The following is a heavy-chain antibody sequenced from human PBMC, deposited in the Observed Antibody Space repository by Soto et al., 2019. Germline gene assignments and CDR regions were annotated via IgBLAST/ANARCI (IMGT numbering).Heavy chain of an antibody. Sequence: PAGSLRHSCASSEFAFRDYYMSSIRQAPGKGMEWVSYICISGSTIYYAVSVKGRFTISRDNAKNSLYLQMNSLRAEDTAVYYCARKRIGGTYYDFWSGPQSHDAFDIWGQGTMVTVSS. CDR1: EFAFRDYY. J-gene: IGHJ3*02. V-gene: IGHV3-11*01. D-gene: IGHD3-3*01. CDR2: ICISGSTI. CDR3: ARKRIGGTYYDFWSGPQSHDAFDI.